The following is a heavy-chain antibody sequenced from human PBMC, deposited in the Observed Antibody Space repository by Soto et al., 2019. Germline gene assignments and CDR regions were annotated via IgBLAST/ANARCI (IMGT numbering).Heavy chain of an antibody. CDR2: ISSSSSYI. CDR1: GFTFSSDS. CDR3: ERELRDPYLDY. J-gene: IGHJ4*02. Sequence: EVQLVESGGGLVKPGGSLRLSCAASGFTFSSDSMNWVRQAPGKGLEWVSTISSSSSYIYYADSVKGRCTLSRDNAKSSLDLQMDSLRAEDTAVYYCERELRDPYLDYWGKGTLVTVSS. V-gene: IGHV3-21*01.